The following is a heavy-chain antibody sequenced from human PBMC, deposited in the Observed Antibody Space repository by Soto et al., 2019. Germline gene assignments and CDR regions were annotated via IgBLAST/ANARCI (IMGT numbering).Heavy chain of an antibody. CDR1: GGSISYEYYH. J-gene: IGHJ6*02. CDR3: AREDDGGDRDYYGLDV. Sequence: SETLSLTCTVSGGSISYEYYHWTWIRQSPGKGLEWIGYIHYSGSIIYNTSFKSRVTISVDTSKNQFSLQLSSVTAADTAVYFCAREDDGGDRDYYGLDVWGQGTTVTVSS. V-gene: IGHV4-30-4*08. CDR2: IHYSGSI. D-gene: IGHD2-21*02.